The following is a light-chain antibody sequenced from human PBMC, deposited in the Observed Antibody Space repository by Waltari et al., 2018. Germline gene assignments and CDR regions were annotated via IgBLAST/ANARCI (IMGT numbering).Light chain of an antibody. CDR2: DAS. V-gene: IGKV3D-11*01. CDR3: QQRSSSIT. J-gene: IGKJ4*01. Sequence: IVLTQSPATLSLSPGERATLPCRASQDISSFLAWYQQKPGQAPRLLIYDASVRATGVPARFSGSGPGRDFTLTISSLEPEDSAVYYCQQRSSSITFGGGTKVEIK. CDR1: QDISSF.